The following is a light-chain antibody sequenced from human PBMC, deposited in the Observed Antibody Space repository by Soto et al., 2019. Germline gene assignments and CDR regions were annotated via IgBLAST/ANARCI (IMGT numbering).Light chain of an antibody. Sequence: QSALTQPASVSGSPGQSITISCTGTSSDVGRYNYVSWYQQHPGKAPKLTIYDVSNRPSGVSSRFSGSKSGNTASLTISGVQAEDEADYYCSSFTSSSTYVFGTGTKLTVL. V-gene: IGLV2-14*01. CDR3: SSFTSSSTYV. CDR1: SSDVGRYNY. J-gene: IGLJ1*01. CDR2: DVS.